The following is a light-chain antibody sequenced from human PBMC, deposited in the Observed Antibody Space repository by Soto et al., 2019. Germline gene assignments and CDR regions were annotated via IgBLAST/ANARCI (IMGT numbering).Light chain of an antibody. V-gene: IGLV2-11*01. CDR3: CSYAGSYTVV. Sequence: QSALTQPRSVSGSPGQLVTISCTGASSDVGGYNYVSWHQQHPGKAPKLIIYDVTKRASGVPDRFSGSKSGNTASLTISGLQAEDEADYYCCSYAGSYTVVFGGGTKLTVL. CDR2: DVT. CDR1: SSDVGGYNY. J-gene: IGLJ2*01.